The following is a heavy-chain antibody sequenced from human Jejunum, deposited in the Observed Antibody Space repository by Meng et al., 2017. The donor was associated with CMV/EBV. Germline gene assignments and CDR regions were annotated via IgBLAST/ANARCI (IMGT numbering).Heavy chain of an antibody. J-gene: IGHJ4*02. Sequence: GSGFTVNSNYMSWVRQAPGKGLEWVSTIYSAGSTFYARNVQGRFTISRDNSRNTLYLQMNNLRDVDTAVYYCAKGCSDWRCYIKDWGPGTLGTVSS. CDR3: AKGCSDWRCYIKD. D-gene: IGHD4/OR15-4a*01. V-gene: IGHV3-53*01. CDR2: IYSAGST. CDR1: GFTVNSNY.